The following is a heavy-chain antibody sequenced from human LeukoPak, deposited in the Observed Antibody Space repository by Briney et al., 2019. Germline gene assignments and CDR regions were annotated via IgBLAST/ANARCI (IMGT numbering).Heavy chain of an antibody. CDR3: MTTVTTPANDAFDI. J-gene: IGHJ3*02. CDR2: IRSKANSYAT. CDR1: GFTFSGPA. D-gene: IGHD4-17*01. V-gene: IGHV3-73*01. Sequence: QSGGSLRLSCAASGFTFSGPAMHWVRQASGKGLEWVGRIRSKANSYATAYAASVKGRFTISRDDSKNTAYLQMNSLKTEDTAVYYCMTTVTTPANDAFDIWGQGTMVTVSS.